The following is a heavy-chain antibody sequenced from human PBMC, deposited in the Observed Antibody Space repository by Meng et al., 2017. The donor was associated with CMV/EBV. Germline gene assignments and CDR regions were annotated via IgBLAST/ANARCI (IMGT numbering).Heavy chain of an antibody. Sequence: ASVTVSCKASGYTFTSYYVHWVRQAPGQGLEWMGIINPDGGKTTYAQKIQGRVAMTRDTSTSTVYMDPSSLRPEDTAVYYCARDPYGAGSSALDHWGQGTLVTVSS. CDR3: ARDPYGAGSSALDH. CDR1: GYTFTSYY. J-gene: IGHJ4*02. D-gene: IGHD3-10*01. V-gene: IGHV1-46*01. CDR2: INPDGGKT.